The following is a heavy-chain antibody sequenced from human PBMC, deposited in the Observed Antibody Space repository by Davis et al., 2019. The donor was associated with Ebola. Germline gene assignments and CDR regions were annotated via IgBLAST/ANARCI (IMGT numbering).Heavy chain of an antibody. V-gene: IGHV4-34*01. Sequence: ESLKISCAASGFTFSSYAMHWIRQPPGKGLEWIGAIDHSGSTNYNPSLKSRVTISVDASKNQFSLNLTSVTAADTAVYFCARGSVILGVDLWGQGTLVTVSS. D-gene: IGHD3-16*01. CDR2: IDHSGST. J-gene: IGHJ5*02. CDR3: ARGSVILGVDL. CDR1: GFTFSSYA.